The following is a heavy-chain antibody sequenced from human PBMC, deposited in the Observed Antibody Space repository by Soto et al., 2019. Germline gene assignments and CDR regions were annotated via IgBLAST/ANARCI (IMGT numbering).Heavy chain of an antibody. D-gene: IGHD6-13*01. J-gene: IGHJ6*02. CDR3: AKDLGSSCSWMPFLYYYGMDV. Sequence: GSLRLSCAASGFTFSSYGMHWVRQAPGKGLEWVAVISYDGSNKYYADSVKGRFTISRDNSKNTLYLQMNSLRAEDTAVYYCAKDLGSSCSWMPFLYYYGMDVWGQGTTVTVS. V-gene: IGHV3-30*18. CDR2: ISYDGSNK. CDR1: GFTFSSYG.